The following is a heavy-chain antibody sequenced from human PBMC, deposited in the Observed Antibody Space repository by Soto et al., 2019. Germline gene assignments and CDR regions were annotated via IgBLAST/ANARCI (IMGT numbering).Heavy chain of an antibody. D-gene: IGHD6-19*01. CDR1: GFALSSSW. CDR2: INFDGSTT. V-gene: IGHV3-74*01. J-gene: IGHJ4*02. CDR3: ARGPRGWYGFDY. Sequence: EVQLVESGGGLVQPGGSLRLSCAGSGFALSSSWMHWVRQDPGKGLVWVSRINFDGSTTDYADSARGRFTISRDNAKNTLYLEMNSLRVDETAVYHCARGPRGWYGFDYWGQGTLVTVSS.